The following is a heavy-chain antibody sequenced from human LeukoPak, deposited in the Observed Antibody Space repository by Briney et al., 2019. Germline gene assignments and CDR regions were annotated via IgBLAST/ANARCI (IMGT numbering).Heavy chain of an antibody. V-gene: IGHV3-21*01. Sequence: KTGGSLRLSCAASGFTFSSYSMNWVRQAPGKGLEWVSFISGSSSYIYFADSVKGRFTISRDNAKKSLYLQMNSLRAEDTAVYYCARDRRLGHWNYFDYWGQGTLVTVSS. CDR2: ISGSSSYI. CDR3: ARDRRLGHWNYFDY. J-gene: IGHJ4*02. D-gene: IGHD1-1*01. CDR1: GFTFSSYS.